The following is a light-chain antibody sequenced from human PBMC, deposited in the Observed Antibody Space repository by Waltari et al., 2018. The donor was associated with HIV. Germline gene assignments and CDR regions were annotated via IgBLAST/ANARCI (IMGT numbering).Light chain of an antibody. CDR1: NSDVGDYKY. V-gene: IGLV2-11*01. J-gene: IGLJ2*01. CDR2: DVN. Sequence: QSALPQPRSVSGTHGQSVTISCTGTNSDVGDYKYVFWYQQHPGQVPKLMIYDVNKRPSGVPDRFSGSKSGNTASLTISGLQAEDEADYYCCSYSGSYTYVVFGGGTKLTVL. CDR3: CSYSGSYTYVV.